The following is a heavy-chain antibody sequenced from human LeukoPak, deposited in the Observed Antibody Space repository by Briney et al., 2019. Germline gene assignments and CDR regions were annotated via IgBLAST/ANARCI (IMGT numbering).Heavy chain of an antibody. CDR1: GGSISSFY. V-gene: IGHV4-4*07. CDR2: IYTSGST. J-gene: IGHJ3*02. D-gene: IGHD2-2*02. CDR3: ARHLAALPHNPSNDAFDI. Sequence: PSETLSLTCTVSGGSISSFYWSWIRQPAGKGLEWIGRIYTSGSTNYNPSLKSRVTMSVDTSKNQFSLKLNSVTAADTAVYYCARHLAALPHNPSNDAFDIWGQGTMVTVSS.